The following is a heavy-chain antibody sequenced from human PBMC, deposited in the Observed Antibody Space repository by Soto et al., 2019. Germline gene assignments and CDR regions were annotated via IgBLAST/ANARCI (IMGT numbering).Heavy chain of an antibody. V-gene: IGHV4-34*01. J-gene: IGHJ4*02. CDR3: ARATPTEYCSGDSCYSLDY. Sequence: SETLSLTCAVYGGSFTSNYLSWIRPPPGKGLEWIGEINHSGSTNYNPSLKSRVTISVDTSKNQFSLKLNSVTAADTAVHYCARATPTEYCSGDSCYSLDYWGRGTLVTVSS. CDR2: INHSGST. D-gene: IGHD2-15*01. CDR1: GGSFTSNY.